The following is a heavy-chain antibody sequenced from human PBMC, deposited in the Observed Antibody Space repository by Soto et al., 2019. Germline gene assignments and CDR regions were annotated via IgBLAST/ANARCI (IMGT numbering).Heavy chain of an antibody. D-gene: IGHD2-21*02. CDR3: AKGLGDFETDY. CDR1: GFIFNNYG. V-gene: IGHV3-30*18. J-gene: IGHJ4*02. CDR2: ISYDGSNK. Sequence: PGGSLRLSCAASGFIFNNYGMHWVRQAPGTGLEWVAVISYDGSNKYYADSVKGRFTISRDNSTNTLDLQMNSLRGEDTALYYCAKGLGDFETDYWGLGTLVTVSS.